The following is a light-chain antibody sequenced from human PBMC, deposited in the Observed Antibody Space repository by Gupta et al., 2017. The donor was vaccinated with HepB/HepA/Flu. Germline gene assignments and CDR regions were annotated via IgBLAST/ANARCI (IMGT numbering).Light chain of an antibody. CDR3: AAWDDSLNGQV. V-gene: IGLV1-44*01. CDR2: SNN. CDR1: SSNIGDNT. J-gene: IGLJ1*01. Sequence: QSVLTQPPSASGPPGQRVTISCSGGSSNIGDNTVSWYQQLPGTAPKLLIYSNNQRPSGVPARFSGSTSGTSASLAISGLQSEDEADYYCAAWDDSLNGQVFGTGTKVTVL.